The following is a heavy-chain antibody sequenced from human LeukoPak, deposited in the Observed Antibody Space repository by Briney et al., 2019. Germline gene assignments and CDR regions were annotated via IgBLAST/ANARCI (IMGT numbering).Heavy chain of an antibody. CDR1: GFTFSSYA. CDR2: INHSGST. V-gene: IGHV4-34*01. J-gene: IGHJ4*02. Sequence: PGGSLRLSCAASGFTFSSYAMTWVRQAPGKGLEWIGEINHSGSTNYNPSLKSRVTISVDTSKNQFSLKLSSVTAADTAVYYCARGGWGYDYVWGSYRLYFDYWGQGTLVTVSS. D-gene: IGHD3-16*02. CDR3: ARGGWGYDYVWGSYRLYFDY.